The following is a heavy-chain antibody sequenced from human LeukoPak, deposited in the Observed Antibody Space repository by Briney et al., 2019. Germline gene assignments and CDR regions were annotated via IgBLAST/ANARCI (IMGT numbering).Heavy chain of an antibody. CDR3: ARAIISTPLYRMDV. V-gene: IGHV1-18*01. CDR1: GYTFTSYG. CDR2: ITASNGNT. J-gene: IGHJ6*02. Sequence: GASVKVSCKASGYTFTSYGIIWVRQAPGQGLEWMGWITASNGNTNYAQKFQGRVTVTTDTSTSTAYMDLRSLRSDDTAVYYCARAIISTPLYRMDVWGQGTTVTVSS. D-gene: IGHD3-10*01.